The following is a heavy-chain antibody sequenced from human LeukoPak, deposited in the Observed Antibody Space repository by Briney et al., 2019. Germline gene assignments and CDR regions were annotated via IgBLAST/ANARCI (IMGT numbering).Heavy chain of an antibody. CDR1: GGSVINTNW. CDR2: VHLDGRT. J-gene: IGHJ4*02. V-gene: IGHV4-4*02. Sequence: PSGTLSLTCGVSGGSVINTNWWTWVRQPPGKGLEWIVEVHLDGRTNFNPSLESRLTMSVDVSENQVSLKLTSVTAADTAVYYCAREGGFYRPLDYSGQGTLVTVSS. CDR3: AREGGFYRPLDY. D-gene: IGHD3-3*01.